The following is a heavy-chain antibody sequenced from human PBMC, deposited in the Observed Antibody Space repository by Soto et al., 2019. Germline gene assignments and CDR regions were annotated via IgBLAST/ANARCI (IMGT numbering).Heavy chain of an antibody. J-gene: IGHJ4*02. V-gene: IGHV1-18*01. CDR2: ISAYNGNT. CDR1: GYTFTSYG. D-gene: IGHD5-18*01. Sequence: GASVKVSCKASGYTFTSYGISWVRQAPGQGLEWMGWISAYNGNTNYAQKLQGRVTMTTDTSTSTAYMELRSLRSDDTAVYYCAREDVPDTAMVQPLDYWGQGTLVTVSS. CDR3: AREDVPDTAMVQPLDY.